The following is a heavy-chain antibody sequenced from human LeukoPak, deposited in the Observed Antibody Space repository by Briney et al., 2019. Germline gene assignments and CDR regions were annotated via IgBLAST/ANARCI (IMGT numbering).Heavy chain of an antibody. Sequence: GGSLRLSCAASGFALNSYSLAWVRQAPGKGLEWVSYISSSSSTIYYADSVKGRFTISRDNAKNSLYLQMNSLRAEDTAVYYCAREGGYEYYYYGMDVWGQGTTVTVSS. CDR1: GFALNSYS. D-gene: IGHD5-12*01. V-gene: IGHV3-48*04. CDR2: ISSSSSTI. CDR3: AREGGYEYYYYGMDV. J-gene: IGHJ6*02.